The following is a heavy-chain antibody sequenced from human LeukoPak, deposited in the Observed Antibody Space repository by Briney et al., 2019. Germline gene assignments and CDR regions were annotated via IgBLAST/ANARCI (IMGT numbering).Heavy chain of an antibody. J-gene: IGHJ4*02. CDR3: ARHYYGDVYYSDF. Sequence: SETLSLTCTVSGGSISDYYWSWLRQPPGKGLEWIGYFYYSGTSRYNPSLKSRVTFSADTSENQFSLKLTSVTAADTAVYYCARHYYGDVYYSDFWGQGTLVTVSS. V-gene: IGHV4-59*08. CDR1: GGSISDYY. CDR2: FYYSGTS. D-gene: IGHD3-16*01.